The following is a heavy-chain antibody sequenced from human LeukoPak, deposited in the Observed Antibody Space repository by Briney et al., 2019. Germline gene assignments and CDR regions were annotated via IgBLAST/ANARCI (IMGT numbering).Heavy chain of an antibody. CDR3: ARGGNNPYSSGSYFDY. V-gene: IGHV4-59*01. CDR2: IFHSGST. CDR1: GGSISTYY. J-gene: IGHJ4*02. Sequence: SETLSLTCTVSGGSISTYYWSWIRQPPGKRLEWIGYIFHSGSTNYNPSLRGRVTISVDTSKNQFSLKLSSVTAADTAVYYCARGGNNPYSSGSYFDYWGQGTLVTVSS. D-gene: IGHD6-19*01.